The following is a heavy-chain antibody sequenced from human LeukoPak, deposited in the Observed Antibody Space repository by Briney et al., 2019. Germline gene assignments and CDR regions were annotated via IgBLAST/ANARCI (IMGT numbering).Heavy chain of an antibody. J-gene: IGHJ4*02. V-gene: IGHV4-30-2*01. D-gene: IGHD3-3*01. Sequence: SETLSLTCTVSGVSISSGGYYWSWLRQPPGKGLEWIGYIYHSGSTYYNPSLKSRVTISVDRSKNQFSLKLSSVTAADTAVYYCARGAMEPPLLEWFASYFDYWGQGTLVTVSS. CDR1: GVSISSGGYY. CDR3: ARGAMEPPLLEWFASYFDY. CDR2: IYHSGST.